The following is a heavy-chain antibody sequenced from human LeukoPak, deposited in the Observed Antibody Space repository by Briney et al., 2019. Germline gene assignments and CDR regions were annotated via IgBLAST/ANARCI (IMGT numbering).Heavy chain of an antibody. D-gene: IGHD3-3*01. CDR2: IYDSGST. CDR1: GGSIRSYY. J-gene: IGHJ2*01. Sequence: SEILSLTCTVSGGSIRSYYWSWIRQPPGKGLEWIGYIYDSGSTNYNPSLESRVTISVDTSKNQFSLKLNSVTAADTAVYYCARAGVVTNPNSYWYFDLWGRGTLVTVSS. V-gene: IGHV4-59*13. CDR3: ARAGVVTNPNSYWYFDL.